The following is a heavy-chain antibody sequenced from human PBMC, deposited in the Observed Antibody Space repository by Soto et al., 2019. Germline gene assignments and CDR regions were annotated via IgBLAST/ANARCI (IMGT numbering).Heavy chain of an antibody. D-gene: IGHD3-22*01. CDR2: IIPIFGTA. V-gene: IGHV1-69*06. Sequence: XSVKVSCKASGGTFSSYAISWVRQAPGQGLEWMGGIIPIFGTANYAQKFQGRVTITADKSTSTAYMELSSLRSEDTAVYYCARWAYYYDSSGYYHLGGYYYGMDVWGQGATVTVSS. CDR1: GGTFSSYA. J-gene: IGHJ6*02. CDR3: ARWAYYYDSSGYYHLGGYYYGMDV.